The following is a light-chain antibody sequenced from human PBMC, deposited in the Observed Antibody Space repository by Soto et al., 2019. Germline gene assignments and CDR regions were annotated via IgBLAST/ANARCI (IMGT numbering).Light chain of an antibody. CDR2: RDF. J-gene: IGLJ2*01. Sequence: SYELTQPMSVSVALGQTAKITCEGYNIRSKNVHWYQQKAGQAPVVVINRDFNRPSGIPERISGSNSGNTATLTITSAQAGDEADYYCQVWDSGSVVFGGGTQLTVL. CDR3: QVWDSGSVV. V-gene: IGLV3-9*01. CDR1: NIRSKN.